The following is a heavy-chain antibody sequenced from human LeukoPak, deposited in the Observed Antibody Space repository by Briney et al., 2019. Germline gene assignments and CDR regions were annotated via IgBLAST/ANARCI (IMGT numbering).Heavy chain of an antibody. D-gene: IGHD3-9*01. Sequence: LETLSLTCTVSGGSISGYYWSWIRQPPGKGLEWIGYIFDSGSPDYNPSLKSRVAISVDTSKNQFSLKLSSVTAADTAVYYCARDHWLLSSKTWYYYGMDVWGQGTTVTVSS. CDR1: GGSISGYY. J-gene: IGHJ6*02. CDR3: ARDHWLLSSKTWYYYGMDV. V-gene: IGHV4-59*01. CDR2: IFDSGSP.